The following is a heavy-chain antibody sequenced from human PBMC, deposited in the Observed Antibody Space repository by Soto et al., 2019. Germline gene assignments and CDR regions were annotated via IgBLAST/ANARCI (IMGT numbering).Heavy chain of an antibody. CDR2: MNPNSGNT. CDR1: GYTFTSYD. J-gene: IGHJ5*02. V-gene: IGHV1-8*01. Sequence: QVQLVQSGAEVKKPGASVKVSCKASGYTFTSYDINWVRQATGQGLEWMGWMNPNSGNTGYAQKFQGRVTVTRNTSISPAYMELSSLRSEDTAGYYCARERTAAGTGWFDPWGQGTLVTVSS. D-gene: IGHD6-13*01. CDR3: ARERTAAGTGWFDP.